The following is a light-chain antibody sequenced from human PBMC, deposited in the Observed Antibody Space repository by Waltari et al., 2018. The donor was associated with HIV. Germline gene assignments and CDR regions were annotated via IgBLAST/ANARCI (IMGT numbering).Light chain of an antibody. CDR3: CAYAGGWV. Sequence: QSALTQPRSVSGSPGQSVTISCTGTSGDLGNYNFFSWYQHHPGTAPKLILYDVTKRPSGVPDRFSGSKSANTASLTISGLRADDEADYYCCAYAGGWVFGGGTKVTVL. V-gene: IGLV2-11*01. CDR2: DVT. CDR1: SGDLGNYNF. J-gene: IGLJ3*02.